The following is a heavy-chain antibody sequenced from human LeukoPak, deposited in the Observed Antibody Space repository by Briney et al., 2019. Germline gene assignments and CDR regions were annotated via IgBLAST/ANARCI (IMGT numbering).Heavy chain of an antibody. J-gene: IGHJ4*02. Sequence: GSLRLSCAASGFTFSSYAMHWVRQAPGKGLEWVAVISYDGSNKYYADSVKGRFTISRDNSKNTLYLQMNSLRAEDTAVYYCARRAQDTAMDLYDYWGQGTLVTVSS. V-gene: IGHV3-30-3*01. D-gene: IGHD5-18*01. CDR2: ISYDGSNK. CDR1: GFTFSSYA. CDR3: ARRAQDTAMDLYDY.